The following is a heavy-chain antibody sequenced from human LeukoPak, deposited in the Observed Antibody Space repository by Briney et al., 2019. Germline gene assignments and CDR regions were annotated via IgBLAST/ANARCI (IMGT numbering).Heavy chain of an antibody. CDR2: ISGSGGST. CDR3: ARIGATDDAFDI. V-gene: IGHV3-23*01. Sequence: GGSLRLSCAASGFTFSSYAMSWVRQAPGKGPEWVSAISGSGGSTYYADSVKGRFTISRDNSKNTLYLQMNSLRAEDTAVYYCARIGATDDAFDIWGQGTMVTVSS. J-gene: IGHJ3*02. CDR1: GFTFSSYA. D-gene: IGHD1-26*01.